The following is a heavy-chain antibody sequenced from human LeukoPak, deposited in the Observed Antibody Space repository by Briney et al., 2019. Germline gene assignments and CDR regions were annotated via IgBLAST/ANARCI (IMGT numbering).Heavy chain of an antibody. V-gene: IGHV3-30*01. D-gene: IGHD3/OR15-3a*01. Sequence: GGSLNLSWQASESTFISYAINWVRKAPGKGQEWLAVISYDGSNKYYADSVKGRFTISRDNSKNTLYLQMNSLRAEDTAVYYCARGTEHSPGYFDYWGQGTLVTVSS. CDR1: ESTFISYA. CDR3: ARGTEHSPGYFDY. J-gene: IGHJ4*02. CDR2: ISYDGSNK.